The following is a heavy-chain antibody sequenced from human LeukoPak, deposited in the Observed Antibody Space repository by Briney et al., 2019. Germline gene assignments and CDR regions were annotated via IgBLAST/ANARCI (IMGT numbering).Heavy chain of an antibody. V-gene: IGHV4-39*01. Sequence: PSETLSLTCTVSGGSISSSSYYWGWIRQPPGKGLEWIGSIYYSGSTYYNPSLKSRVTISVDTSKNQFSLKLSSVTAADTAVYYCARVGNNDHWTFYYYGSGGFDYWGQGTLVTVSS. CDR3: ARVGNNDHWTFYYYGSGGFDY. D-gene: IGHD3-10*01. CDR2: IYYSGST. CDR1: GGSISSSSYY. J-gene: IGHJ4*02.